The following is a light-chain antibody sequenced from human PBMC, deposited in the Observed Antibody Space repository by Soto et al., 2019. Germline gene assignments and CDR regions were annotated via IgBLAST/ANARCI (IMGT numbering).Light chain of an antibody. J-gene: IGLJ1*01. V-gene: IGLV2-14*02. Sequence: QSALTQPASVSGSPGQSITISCTGTSSDVGFYKLVSWYQQYPGKAPKLILYGDTKRPSGLSNRFSGSMSGNTASLTISGLQAEDEADYYCSSYTSSSTLVVFGTGTKLTVL. CDR1: SSDVGFYKL. CDR3: SSYTSSSTLVV. CDR2: GDT.